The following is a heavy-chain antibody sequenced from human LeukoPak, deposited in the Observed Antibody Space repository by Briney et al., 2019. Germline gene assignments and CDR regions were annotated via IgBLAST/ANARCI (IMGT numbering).Heavy chain of an antibody. CDR3: ARDAWELASIPLHSFDY. V-gene: IGHV3-30*03. CDR2: ISYDGSNQ. D-gene: IGHD1-26*01. J-gene: IGHJ4*02. Sequence: GGSLRLSCATSRFTFSSFGMHWVRQAPGKGLEWVAVISYDGSNQYYATSVEGRFTISRDNSKNTLFLQMNSLRTQDTAVYYCARDAWELASIPLHSFDYWGQGTLVTVSS. CDR1: RFTFSSFG.